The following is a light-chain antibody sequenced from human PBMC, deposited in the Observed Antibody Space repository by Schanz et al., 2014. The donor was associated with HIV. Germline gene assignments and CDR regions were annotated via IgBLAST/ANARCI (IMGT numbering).Light chain of an antibody. Sequence: QSALTQPASVSGSPGQSITISCPGTSSDVGSYNLASWYQQHPGKAPKLMIYEVSKRPSGVSNRFSGSKSGNTASLTISGLRAEDEAVYYCSSFTRGTTPVIFGGGTKVTVL. CDR2: EVS. CDR1: SSDVGSYNL. J-gene: IGLJ2*01. V-gene: IGLV2-14*02. CDR3: SSFTRGTTPVI.